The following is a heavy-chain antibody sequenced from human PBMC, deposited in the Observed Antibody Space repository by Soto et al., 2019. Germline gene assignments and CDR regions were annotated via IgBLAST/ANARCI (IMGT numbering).Heavy chain of an antibody. V-gene: IGHV4-61*01. Sequence: QVQLQESGPGLVKPSETLSLTCTVSGGSVSSGNYYWSWIRQPPGKGLEWIGYFYYTGSTNYNPSLKSRVPISIDASKTQCSLRLSSVTAADTAVYYCARSMHYSDGSNYSPFDYWGQGPLVTVSS. J-gene: IGHJ4*02. D-gene: IGHD3-22*01. CDR2: FYYTGST. CDR1: GGSVSSGNYY. CDR3: ARSMHYSDGSNYSPFDY.